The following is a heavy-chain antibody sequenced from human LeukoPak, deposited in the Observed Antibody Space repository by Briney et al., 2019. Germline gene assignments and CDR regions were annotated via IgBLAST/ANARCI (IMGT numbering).Heavy chain of an antibody. CDR2: IWYDGSKK. D-gene: IGHD2-21*02. CDR1: GLTFTNYG. CDR3: ARDHPVGVMTVSNDALDM. V-gene: IGHV3-33*01. J-gene: IGHJ3*02. Sequence: GGALRLSCAASGLTFTNYGMHWVRQAPGKGLDGVAGIWYDGSKKYYADSVKGRFTISRDTSKNTVYLQLNSLRREDPAGYHCARDHPVGVMTVSNDALDMWGQGTMVIVSS.